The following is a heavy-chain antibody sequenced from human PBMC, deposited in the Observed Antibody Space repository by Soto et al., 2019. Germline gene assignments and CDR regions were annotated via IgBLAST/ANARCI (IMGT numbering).Heavy chain of an antibody. D-gene: IGHD2-15*01. V-gene: IGHV3-30*18. CDR1: GFSFSSYG. CDR3: AKDQGCSGGACYSGRPWYYYYMDV. J-gene: IGHJ6*03. CDR2: ISYDGSNK. Sequence: GGSLRLSCAASGFSFSSYGMHWVRQAPGKGLEWVAIISYDGSNKYYADSVKGRFTISRDNSKNTLFLQMNSLRPEDTAVYYCAKDQGCSGGACYSGRPWYYYYMDVWGKGATVTVSS.